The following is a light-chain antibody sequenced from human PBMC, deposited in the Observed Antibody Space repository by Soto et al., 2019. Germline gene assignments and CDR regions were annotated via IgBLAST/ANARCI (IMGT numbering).Light chain of an antibody. V-gene: IGKV3-11*01. Sequence: EIVLTQSPATLSLSPGEIATLSFRASQSVSSYLAWYQQKPGQAPRLLMYEASTRATGIPARFSGGGSGTDFTLTISSLQPEDSATYYCQQTYSNPRTFGQGTKVDIK. CDR2: EAS. J-gene: IGKJ1*01. CDR3: QQTYSNPRT. CDR1: QSVSSY.